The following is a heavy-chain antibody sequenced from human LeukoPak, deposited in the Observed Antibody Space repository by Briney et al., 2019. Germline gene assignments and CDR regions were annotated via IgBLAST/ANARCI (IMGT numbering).Heavy chain of an antibody. D-gene: IGHD5-18*01. V-gene: IGHV3-9*01. J-gene: IGHJ4*02. CDR3: AKVRGYSYGYFDY. CDR2: ISWNSYSL. CDR1: GFTFDDSA. Sequence: GGSLRLSCAASGFTFDDSAMHWVRQALGKGLEWVSGISWNSYSLGYADSVKGRFTISRDNAKNSLYLQMNSLRAEDTALYYCAKVRGYSYGYFDYWGQGTLVTVSS.